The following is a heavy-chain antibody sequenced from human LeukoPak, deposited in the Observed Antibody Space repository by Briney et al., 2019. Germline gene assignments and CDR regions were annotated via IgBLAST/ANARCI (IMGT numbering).Heavy chain of an antibody. CDR1: GAPISRFF. Sequence: SETLSLICTTSGAPISRFFWSWVRQPPGKGVEWIGNIYNGVPTFFNPSLKSRVSISVDTSKGQFSLQLASVTAADTAVYYCVQSTGWPGFDYWGQGILVTVSS. D-gene: IGHD6-19*01. J-gene: IGHJ4*02. CDR3: VQSTGWPGFDY. V-gene: IGHV4-4*09. CDR2: IYNGVPT.